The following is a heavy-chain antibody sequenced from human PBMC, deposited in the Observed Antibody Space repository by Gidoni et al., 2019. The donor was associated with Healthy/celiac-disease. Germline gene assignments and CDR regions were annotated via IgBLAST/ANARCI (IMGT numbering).Heavy chain of an antibody. J-gene: IGHJ2*01. D-gene: IGHD2-8*01. V-gene: IGHV3-23*01. CDR3: AKDGGVVLMVYAWGYFDL. CDR1: GFPFSSYA. Sequence: EVQLLESGGGLVQPGGSLRLSCAASGFPFSSYAMSWVRQAPGKGLEWVSAISGSGGSTYYADSVKGRFTISRDNSKNTLYLQMNSLRAEDTAVYYCAKDGGVVLMVYAWGYFDLWGRGTLVTVSS. CDR2: ISGSGGST.